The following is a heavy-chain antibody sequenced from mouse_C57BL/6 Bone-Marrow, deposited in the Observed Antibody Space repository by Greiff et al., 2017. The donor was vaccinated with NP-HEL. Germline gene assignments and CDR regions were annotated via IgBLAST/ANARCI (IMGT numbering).Heavy chain of an antibody. CDR1: GYSITSGYY. CDR3: ARYYYGSRGYFEV. Sequence: ESGPGLVKPSQSLSLPCSVTGYSITSGYYWNWIRQFAGNKLEWVGYISYDGSNNNNPSLKDRISITRDTSKNQFFLKLDSVTTEDTATYYFARYYYGSRGYFEVWGTGTTVTVSS. V-gene: IGHV3-6*01. CDR2: ISYDGSN. J-gene: IGHJ1*03. D-gene: IGHD1-1*01.